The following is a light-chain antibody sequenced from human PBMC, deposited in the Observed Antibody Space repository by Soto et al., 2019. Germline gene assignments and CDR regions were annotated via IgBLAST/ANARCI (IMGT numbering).Light chain of an antibody. CDR1: QSITKY. J-gene: IGKJ1*01. CDR2: EAY. Sequence: DIQMTQSPSSLSASVGDRVTMTFRASQSITKYLNWYRQKPGKAPNLLIYEAYILESGVPSRFSGSKSGTEFTLSISSLQPDDFATYYCQQYNSYSTFGQGTKVDIK. V-gene: IGKV1-5*01. CDR3: QQYNSYST.